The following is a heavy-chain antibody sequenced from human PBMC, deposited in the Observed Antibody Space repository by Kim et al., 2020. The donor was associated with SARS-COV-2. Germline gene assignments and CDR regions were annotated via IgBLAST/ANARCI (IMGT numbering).Heavy chain of an antibody. CDR1: GFTFSSYA. V-gene: IGHV3-23*01. D-gene: IGHD3-22*01. CDR3: AKDPTKPYYYDSSGYYDY. Sequence: GGSLRLSCAASGFTFSSYAMSWVRQAPGKGLEWVSAISGSGGSTYYADSVKGRFTISRDNSKNTLYLQMNSLRAEDTAVYYCAKDPTKPYYYDSSGYYDYWGQGTLVTVSS. CDR2: ISGSGGST. J-gene: IGHJ4*02.